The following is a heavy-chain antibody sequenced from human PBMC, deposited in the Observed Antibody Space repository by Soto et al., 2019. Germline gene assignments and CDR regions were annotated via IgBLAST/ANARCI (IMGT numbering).Heavy chain of an antibody. J-gene: IGHJ6*02. CDR2: IYYSGST. CDR1: GGSISSYY. D-gene: IGHD3-3*01. V-gene: IGHV4-59*01. Sequence: LSLTCTVPGGSISSYYWSWIRQPPGKRLEWIGDIYYSGSTNYNPSRKCRVTISVDTSKNQFPLKLSSVTAADTAVYYCARTISYYGMDVWGQGTTVTV. CDR3: ARTISYYGMDV.